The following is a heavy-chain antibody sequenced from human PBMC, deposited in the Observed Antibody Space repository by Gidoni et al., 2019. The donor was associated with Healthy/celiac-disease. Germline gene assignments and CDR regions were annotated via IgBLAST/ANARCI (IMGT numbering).Heavy chain of an antibody. CDR1: GFTFSSYG. D-gene: IGHD6-19*01. CDR3: ARDRRSGWYFDY. J-gene: IGHJ4*02. V-gene: IGHV3-33*01. Sequence: QVQLVESGGGVVQPGRSLRLSCAASGFTFSSYGMHWVRQAPGKGLEWVAVIWYDGSNKYYADSVKGRFTISRDNSKNTLYLQMNSLRAEDTAVYYCARDRRSGWYFDYWGQGTLVTVSS. CDR2: IWYDGSNK.